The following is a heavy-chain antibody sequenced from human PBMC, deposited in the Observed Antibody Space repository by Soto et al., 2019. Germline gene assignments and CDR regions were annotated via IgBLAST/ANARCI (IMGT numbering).Heavy chain of an antibody. V-gene: IGHV4-34*01. CDR2: INDSGNI. Sequence: QVQLQQWGAGLLKPSETLSLTCAVYGGSFTGYQWTWIRQTPGKGLEWIGEINDSGNINYNPSLKSRVTILVDTAKKQISLKLSSVTAADTAVYYCARGLIIWFGELSRRGGYYYYTDVWGKGTTVTVS. D-gene: IGHD3-10*01. J-gene: IGHJ6*03. CDR1: GGSFTGYQ. CDR3: ARGLIIWFGELSRRGGYYYYTDV.